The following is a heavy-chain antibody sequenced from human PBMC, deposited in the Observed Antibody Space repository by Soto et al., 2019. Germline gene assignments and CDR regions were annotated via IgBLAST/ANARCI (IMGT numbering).Heavy chain of an antibody. CDR2: IYYSGST. CDR1: GGSISSSSYY. D-gene: IGHD2-2*01. V-gene: IGHV4-39*01. CDR3: ARLKIVVVPAAIYNWLDP. Sequence: PSETLSLTCTVSGGSISSSSYYWGWIRQPPGKGLEWIGSIYYSGSTYYNPSLKSRVTISVDTSKNQFSLKLSSVTAADTAVHYCARLKIVVVPAAIYNWLDPWGQGTLVTVSS. J-gene: IGHJ5*02.